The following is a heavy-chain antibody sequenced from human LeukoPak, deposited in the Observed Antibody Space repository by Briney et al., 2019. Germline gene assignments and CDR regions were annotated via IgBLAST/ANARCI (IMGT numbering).Heavy chain of an antibody. CDR2: ISGSGGTT. J-gene: IGHJ4*02. Sequence: GGSLRLSCAASGFTFSSYAMSWVRQAPGKGLEWVSAISGSGGTTYYADSVEGRFTISRDSSKHTLFLQMNSLRAEDTAVYYCAKEIGSDDSSGYYPLWGFDYWGQGTLVTVSS. CDR1: GFTFSSYA. V-gene: IGHV3-23*01. CDR3: AKEIGSDDSSGYYPLWGFDY. D-gene: IGHD3-22*01.